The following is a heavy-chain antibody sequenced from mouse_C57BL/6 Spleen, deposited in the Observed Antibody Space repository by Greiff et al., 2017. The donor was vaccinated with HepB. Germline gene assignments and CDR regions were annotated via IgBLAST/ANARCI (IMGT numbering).Heavy chain of an antibody. V-gene: IGHV5-16*01. Sequence: EVQLVESEGGLVQPGSSMKLSCTASGFTFSDYYMAWVRQVPEKGLEWVANINYDGSSTYYLDSLKSRFIISRDNAKNILYLQMSSLKSEDTATYYCARIYDGYYDYWGQGTTLTVSS. CDR3: ARIYDGYYDY. D-gene: IGHD2-3*01. CDR1: GFTFSDYY. J-gene: IGHJ2*01. CDR2: INYDGSST.